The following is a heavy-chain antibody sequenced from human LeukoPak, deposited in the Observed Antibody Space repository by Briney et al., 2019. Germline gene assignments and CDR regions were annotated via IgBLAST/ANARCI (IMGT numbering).Heavy chain of an antibody. J-gene: IGHJ5*02. CDR3: ARDVYDFWSGPRGFDP. Sequence: SETLSLTCTVSGGSISSYYWSWIRQPAGKGLEWIGRIYTSGSTNYNPSLKSRVTMSVDTSKNQFSLKLSSVTAADTAVYYCARDVYDFWSGPRGFDPWGQGTLVTVSS. CDR1: GGSISSYY. CDR2: IYTSGST. V-gene: IGHV4-4*07. D-gene: IGHD3-3*01.